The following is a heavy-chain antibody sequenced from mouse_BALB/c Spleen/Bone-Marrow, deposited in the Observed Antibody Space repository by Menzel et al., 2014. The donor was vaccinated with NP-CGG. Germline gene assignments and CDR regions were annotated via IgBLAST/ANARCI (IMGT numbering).Heavy chain of an antibody. V-gene: IGHV7-3*02. CDR2: IRNKANGYTT. CDR1: GFTFTDYY. Sequence: VQLQQSGGGLVQPGGSLRLSCATSGFTFTDYYMSWVRQPPGKALEWLGFIRNKANGYTTEYSASVKGRFTISRDNSQSILYLQMSTLRAEDRATYYCARDINYDIYWYFDVWGAGTTVTVSS. J-gene: IGHJ1*01. CDR3: ARDINYDIYWYFDV. D-gene: IGHD2-4*01.